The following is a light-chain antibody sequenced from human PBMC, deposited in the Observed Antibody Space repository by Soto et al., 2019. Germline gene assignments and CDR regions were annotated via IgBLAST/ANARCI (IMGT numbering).Light chain of an antibody. CDR1: QSVSTSY. Sequence: EIVLTQSAGILSLSPGERATLSYRASQSVSTSYLAWYQQKPGQAPRLLIYGASSRATGIPDRFSGSGSGADFTLTISRLEPEDFAVYYCQQYGSVPLTFGGGTKVEIK. CDR2: GAS. V-gene: IGKV3-20*01. J-gene: IGKJ4*01. CDR3: QQYGSVPLT.